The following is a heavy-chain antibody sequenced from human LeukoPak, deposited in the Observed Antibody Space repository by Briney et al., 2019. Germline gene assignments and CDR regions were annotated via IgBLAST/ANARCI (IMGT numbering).Heavy chain of an antibody. CDR2: MHHGGST. CDR1: GYSISSGYY. J-gene: IGHJ3*01. CDR3: ARMKWEQLLDAFDL. Sequence: SETLSLTCTVSGYSISSGYYWGWIRQTPGKGLEWIGSMHHGGSTHYNPSLRSRVTISADTSKNLFFLKLSSVTAADTAVYYCARMKWEQLLDAFDLWGQGTLVTVSS. V-gene: IGHV4-38-2*02. D-gene: IGHD1-26*01.